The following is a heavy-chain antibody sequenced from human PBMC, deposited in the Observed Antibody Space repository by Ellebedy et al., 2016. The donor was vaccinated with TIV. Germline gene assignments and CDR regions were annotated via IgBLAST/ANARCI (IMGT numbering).Heavy chain of an antibody. CDR1: GFTFSSYA. Sequence: GGSLRLXCAASGFTFSSYAMHWVRQAPGKGLEWVAVISYDGSNKYYADSVKGRFTISRDNSKNTLYLQMNSLRAEDTAVYYCMVLDAFDIWGQGTMVTVFS. J-gene: IGHJ3*02. CDR2: ISYDGSNK. D-gene: IGHD4/OR15-4a*01. CDR3: MVLDAFDI. V-gene: IGHV3-30-3*01.